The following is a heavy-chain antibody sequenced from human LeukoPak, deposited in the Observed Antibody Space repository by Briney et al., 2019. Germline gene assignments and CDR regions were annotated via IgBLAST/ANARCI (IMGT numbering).Heavy chain of an antibody. Sequence: SETLSLTCTVSGGSISSGDYYWSWIRQPPGKGLEWIEYIYYSGSTYYNPSLKSRVTISVDTSKNQFSLKLSSVTAADTAVYYCARGWTVTTLDYWGQGTLVTVSS. D-gene: IGHD4-17*01. J-gene: IGHJ4*02. CDR1: GGSISSGDYY. V-gene: IGHV4-30-4*08. CDR3: ARGWTVTTLDY. CDR2: IYYSGST.